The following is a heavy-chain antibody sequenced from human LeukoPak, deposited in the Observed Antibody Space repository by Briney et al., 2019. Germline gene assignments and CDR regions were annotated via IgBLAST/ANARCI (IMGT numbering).Heavy chain of an antibody. D-gene: IGHD2-2*02. V-gene: IGHV3-9*01. Sequence: RPGGSLRLSCAASGFTFDDYAMHWVRQAPGKGLEWVSGISWNSGSIGYADSVKGRFTISRDNAKNSVYLQMNSLRSEDTAFYHCARDRCSSTSCYNTPNWFDPWGQGTLVTVSS. CDR2: ISWNSGSI. J-gene: IGHJ5*02. CDR1: GFTFDDYA. CDR3: ARDRCSSTSCYNTPNWFDP.